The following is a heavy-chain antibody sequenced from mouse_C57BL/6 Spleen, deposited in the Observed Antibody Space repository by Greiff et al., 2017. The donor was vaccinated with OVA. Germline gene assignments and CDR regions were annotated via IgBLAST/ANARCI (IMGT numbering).Heavy chain of an antibody. CDR1: GYTFTSYW. D-gene: IGHD3-2*02. CDR3: ARSSSGYAMDY. Sequence: QVQLQQPGAELVRPGSSVKLSCKASGYTFTSYWMHWVKQRPIQGLEWIGNIDPSDSETHYNQKFKDKATLTVDKSSSTAYMQISSLTSEDSAVYYCARSSSGYAMDYWGQGTSVTVSS. V-gene: IGHV1-52*01. J-gene: IGHJ4*01. CDR2: IDPSDSET.